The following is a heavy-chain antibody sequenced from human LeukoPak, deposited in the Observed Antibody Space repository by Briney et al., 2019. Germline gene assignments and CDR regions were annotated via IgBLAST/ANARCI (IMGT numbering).Heavy chain of an antibody. CDR1: GYSISSGYY. Sequence: PSETLPLTCAVSGYSISSGYYWGWIRQTPGKGLEWIGSIYHSGTTYYNPSLRSRVTISVDTSKNQFSLKLTSVTAADTAVYCCAREVGSSGFDYWGQGTLVTVSS. CDR2: IYHSGTT. J-gene: IGHJ4*02. V-gene: IGHV4-38-2*02. D-gene: IGHD6-19*01. CDR3: AREVGSSGFDY.